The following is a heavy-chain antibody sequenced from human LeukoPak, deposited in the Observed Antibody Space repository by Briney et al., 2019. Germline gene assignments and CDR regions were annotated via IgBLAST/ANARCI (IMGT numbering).Heavy chain of an antibody. CDR3: ARNIAGDFWSGPPNWFDP. V-gene: IGHV4-39*01. CDR2: IYYSGST. J-gene: IGHJ5*02. Sequence: SETLSLTCTVSGGSISSSSYSWGWIRQPPGKGLEWIGSIYYSGSTYYNPSLKSRVTISVDTSKNQFSLKLSSVTAADTAVYYCARNIAGDFWSGPPNWFDPWGQGTLVTVSS. D-gene: IGHD3-3*01. CDR1: GGSISSSSYS.